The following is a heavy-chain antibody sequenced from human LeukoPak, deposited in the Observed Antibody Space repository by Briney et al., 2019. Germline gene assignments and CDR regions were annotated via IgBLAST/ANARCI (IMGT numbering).Heavy chain of an antibody. CDR3: ARDFVVVPAAVDY. V-gene: IGHV3-11*01. D-gene: IGHD2-2*01. CDR1: GFTFSDYY. J-gene: IGHJ4*02. Sequence: GGSLRLSCAASGFTFSDYYMSWIRQAPGKGLEWVSYISSSGSTIYHADSVKGRFTISRDNAKNSLYLQMNSLRAEDTAVYYCARDFVVVPAAVDYWGQGTLVTVSS. CDR2: ISSSGSTI.